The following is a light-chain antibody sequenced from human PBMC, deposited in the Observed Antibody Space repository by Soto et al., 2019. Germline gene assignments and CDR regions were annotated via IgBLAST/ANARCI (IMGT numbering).Light chain of an antibody. J-gene: IGKJ4*01. CDR2: GAT. Sequence: EIVLTQSPGTLSVSPGERATLSCRASQTVRDNLVCYQQKPGQPPRLLIYGATTRATGIPARFSGSGSGTEFTLTISSLQSEDFAVYYCKQYNNXPLTFGGGTKV. V-gene: IGKV3D-15*01. CDR1: QTVRDN. CDR3: KQYNNXPLT.